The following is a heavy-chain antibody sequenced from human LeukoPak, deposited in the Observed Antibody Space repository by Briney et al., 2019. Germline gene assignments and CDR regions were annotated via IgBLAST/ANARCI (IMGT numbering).Heavy chain of an antibody. D-gene: IGHD5-24*01. CDR2: IYYSGST. CDR3: ARGRRWLQLSYFDY. Sequence: SQTLSLTCPVSSGSISSGVYYWSWIRQHPGKGLEWIGYIYYSGSTYYNPSLKSRVTISVDTSKNQFSLKLSSVTAADTAVYYCARGRRWLQLSYFDYWGQGTLVTVSS. J-gene: IGHJ4*02. V-gene: IGHV4-31*03. CDR1: SGSISSGVYY.